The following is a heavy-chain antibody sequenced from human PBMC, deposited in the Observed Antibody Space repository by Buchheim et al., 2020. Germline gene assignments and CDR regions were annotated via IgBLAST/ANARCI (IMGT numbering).Heavy chain of an antibody. CDR3: ARDHVDTAMVTQLNFDY. D-gene: IGHD5-18*01. CDR2: IIPIFGTA. V-gene: IGHV1-69*01. J-gene: IGHJ4*02. Sequence: QVQLVQSGAEVKKPGSSVKVSCKASGGTFSSYAISWVRQAPGQGLEWMGGIIPIFGTANYAQKFQGRVTITADESTSTAYMELSSRRSEDTAVYYCARDHVDTAMVTQLNFDYWGQGTL. CDR1: GGTFSSYA.